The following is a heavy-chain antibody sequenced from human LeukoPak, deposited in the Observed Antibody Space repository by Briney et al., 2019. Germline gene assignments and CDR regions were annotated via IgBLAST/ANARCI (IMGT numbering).Heavy chain of an antibody. V-gene: IGHV3-23*01. J-gene: IGHJ6*02. CDR3: AKDNGRYGMDV. CDR2: LSGSGSST. CDR1: GFTFSSYA. D-gene: IGHD4-17*01. Sequence: GGSLRLSCAASGFTFSSYAMRWVRQAPGKGLEWVSALSGSGSSTYYAASVKGRFTNSRDNSKITLYLQMNSLRAEDTAVYYCAKDNGRYGMDVWGQGTTVTVSS.